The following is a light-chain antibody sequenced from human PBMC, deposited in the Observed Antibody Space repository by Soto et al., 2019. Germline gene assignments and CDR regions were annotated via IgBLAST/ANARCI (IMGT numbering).Light chain of an antibody. Sequence: EIVMTQSPASLSVSPGERATLSCRASQSVSINLAWYQHKPGQAPRLPIYGASTRATGIPARFSGSGSGTEFTLTISSLQSEDFAVYYCQQYNNWPPGTFGQGTKVEIK. CDR1: QSVSIN. J-gene: IGKJ1*01. CDR2: GAS. CDR3: QQYNNWPPGT. V-gene: IGKV3-15*01.